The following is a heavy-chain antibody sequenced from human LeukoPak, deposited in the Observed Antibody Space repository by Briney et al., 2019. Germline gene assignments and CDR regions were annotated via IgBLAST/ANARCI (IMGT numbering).Heavy chain of an antibody. V-gene: IGHV1-8*01. J-gene: IGHJ4*02. D-gene: IGHD3-10*01. CDR2: VNPNSGNT. Sequence: ASVKVSCKASGYTFTSYDINWVRQATGQGLEWMGWVNPNSGNTGYAQKFQGRITMTRNTSISTAYMELSSLRSEDTAVYYCARGYGSGNYYGSDYWGQGTLVTVSS. CDR1: GYTFTSYD. CDR3: ARGYGSGNYYGSDY.